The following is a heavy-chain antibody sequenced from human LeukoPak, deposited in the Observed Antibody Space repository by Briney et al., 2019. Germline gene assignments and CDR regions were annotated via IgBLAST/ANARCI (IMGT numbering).Heavy chain of an antibody. Sequence: SETLSLTCAVYGGSFSGYYWSWIRQPPGKGLEWIGEINHSGSTNYNPSLKSRVTISVDTSKNQSSLKLSSVTAADTAVYYCAREGFGELSYLDYWGQGTLVTVSS. CDR3: AREGFGELSYLDY. CDR2: INHSGST. CDR1: GGSFSGYY. V-gene: IGHV4-34*01. J-gene: IGHJ4*02. D-gene: IGHD3-10*01.